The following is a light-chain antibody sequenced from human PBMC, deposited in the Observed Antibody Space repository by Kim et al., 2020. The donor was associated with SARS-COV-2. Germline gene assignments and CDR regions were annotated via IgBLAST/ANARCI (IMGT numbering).Light chain of an antibody. CDR3: QQANSFPRT. CDR2: AAS. CDR1: QGVIKW. J-gene: IGKJ1*01. V-gene: IGKV1D-12*01. Sequence: ASVGDRVTNTCRASQGVIKWLAWYQQKPGKAPKLLIYAASSLQSGVPSRFSGSGSGTDFTLTISSLQAEDFATYYCQQANSFPRTFGQGTKVDIK.